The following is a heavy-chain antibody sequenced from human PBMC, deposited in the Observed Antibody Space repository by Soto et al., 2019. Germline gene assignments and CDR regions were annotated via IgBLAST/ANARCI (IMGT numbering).Heavy chain of an antibody. CDR1: GFTFSNYW. J-gene: IGHJ4*02. CDR2: IKGDGSEM. CDR3: LSFWTDS. Sequence: VGSLRLSCAASGFTFSNYWMNWVRQAPGKGLEWVANIKGDGSEMNYVDSVKGRFTISRDNAKNSVYLQMNYLRAEDTAVYYCLSFWTDSWGQGTLVTV. V-gene: IGHV3-7*03. D-gene: IGHD1-1*01.